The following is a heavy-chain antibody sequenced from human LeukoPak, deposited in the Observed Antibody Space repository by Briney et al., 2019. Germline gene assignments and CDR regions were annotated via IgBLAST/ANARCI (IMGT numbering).Heavy chain of an antibody. CDR1: GGTFSSYA. Sequence: SVKVSCKASGGTFSSYAISWVRQAPGQGLEWMGRIIPIFGTANYAQKFQGRVTITTDESTSTAYMELSSLRSEDTAVYYCARVGFMVVTGGDGAFYIWGQGTMVTVSS. V-gene: IGHV1-69*05. J-gene: IGHJ3*02. CDR3: ARVGFMVVTGGDGAFYI. D-gene: IGHD4/OR15-4a*01. CDR2: IIPIFGTA.